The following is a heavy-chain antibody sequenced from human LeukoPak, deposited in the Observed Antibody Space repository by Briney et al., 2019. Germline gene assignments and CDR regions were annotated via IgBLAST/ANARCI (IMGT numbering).Heavy chain of an antibody. CDR2: INHSGST. J-gene: IGHJ4*02. V-gene: IGHV4-34*01. CDR1: GGSFSGYY. D-gene: IGHD5-24*01. CDR3: ARGIEEMATTSYVGDY. Sequence: PSETLSLTCAVYGGSFSGYYWSWIRQPPGKGLEWIGEINHSGSTNYNPSLKSRVTISVDTSKNQFSLKLSSVTAADTAVYYCARGIEEMATTSYVGDYWGQGTLVTVSS.